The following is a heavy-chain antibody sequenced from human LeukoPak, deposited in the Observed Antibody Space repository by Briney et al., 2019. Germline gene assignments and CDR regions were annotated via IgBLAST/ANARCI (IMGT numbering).Heavy chain of an antibody. CDR1: GYSISSGYY. Sequence: SETLSLTCAVSGYSISSGYYWGWIRQPPGKGLEWIGSIYHSGSTYYNPSLKSRVTISVDTSKNQFPLKLSSVTAADTAVYYCARVRENYDSSGSPYNWFDPWGQGTLVTVSS. CDR2: IYHSGST. CDR3: ARVRENYDSSGSPYNWFDP. V-gene: IGHV4-38-2*01. J-gene: IGHJ5*02. D-gene: IGHD3-22*01.